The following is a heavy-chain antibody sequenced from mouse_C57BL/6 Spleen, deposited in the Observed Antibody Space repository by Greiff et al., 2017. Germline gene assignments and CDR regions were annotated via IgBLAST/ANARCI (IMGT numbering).Heavy chain of an antibody. D-gene: IGHD2-3*01. V-gene: IGHV1-9*01. Sequence: QVQLKESGAELMKPGASVKLSCKATGYTFTGYWIEWVKQRPGPGLEWIGEILPGSGSTTYNEKFKGKATFTADTSSNTAYMQLSSLTTEDSAIYYCAKSDGYYPYAMDYWGQGTSVTVSS. CDR2: ILPGSGST. CDR3: AKSDGYYPYAMDY. J-gene: IGHJ4*01. CDR1: GYTFTGYW.